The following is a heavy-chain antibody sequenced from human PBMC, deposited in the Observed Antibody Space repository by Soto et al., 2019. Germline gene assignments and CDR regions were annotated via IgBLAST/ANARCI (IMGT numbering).Heavy chain of an antibody. CDR3: ARSWGKGWFDP. V-gene: IGHV4-34*01. CDR1: GGSFSGYY. J-gene: IGHJ5*02. D-gene: IGHD7-27*01. CDR2: INHSGST. Sequence: SETLSLTCAVYGGSFSGYYWSWIRQPPGKGLEWIGEINHSGSTNYNPSLKSRVTISVDTSKNQFSLKLSSVTAADTAVYYCARSWGKGWFDPWGQGTLVTVSS.